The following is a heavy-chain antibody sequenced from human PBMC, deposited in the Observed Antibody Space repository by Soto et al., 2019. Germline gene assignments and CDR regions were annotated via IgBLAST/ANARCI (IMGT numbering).Heavy chain of an antibody. Sequence: GGSLRLSCAASGFTFSSYSMNWVRQAPGKGLEWVSYISSSSSTIYYADSVKGRFTISRDNAKNSLYLQMNSLRDEDTAVYYCARELPRVYYDSSGLRYYHGMDVWGQGTTVTVSS. V-gene: IGHV3-48*02. D-gene: IGHD3-22*01. J-gene: IGHJ6*02. CDR1: GFTFSSYS. CDR2: ISSSSSTI. CDR3: ARELPRVYYDSSGLRYYHGMDV.